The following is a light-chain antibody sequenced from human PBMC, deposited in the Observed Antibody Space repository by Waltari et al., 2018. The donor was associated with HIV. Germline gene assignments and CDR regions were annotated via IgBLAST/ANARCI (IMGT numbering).Light chain of an antibody. J-gene: IGLJ2*01. CDR2: ADS. Sequence: SSVLTQPPSVSVAPGQTARITCVGSIIGIKSVHWYQQKPGQAPVLVVYADSDRPSGIPERFSGSNSGNTATLTISRVEAGDEADFYCQVWDISADHGNVVFGGGTKLTVL. CDR3: QVWDISADHGNVV. V-gene: IGLV3-21*02. CDR1: IIGIKS.